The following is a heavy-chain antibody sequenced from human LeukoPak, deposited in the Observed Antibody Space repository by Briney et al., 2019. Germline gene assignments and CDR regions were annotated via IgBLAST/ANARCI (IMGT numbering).Heavy chain of an antibody. D-gene: IGHD7-27*01. CDR3: TRDHNWGADY. CDR2: IHPNGGRT. J-gene: IGHJ4*02. Sequence: ASVKVSCKSSGYSFTGHYMHWVRQGPGQGLERMGWIHPNGGRTNYAPKFQGRVTMTRDTSVTTDYMELSWLTSDDTAVYYCTRDHNWGADYWGQGTLITVSS. CDR1: GYSFTGHY. V-gene: IGHV1-2*02.